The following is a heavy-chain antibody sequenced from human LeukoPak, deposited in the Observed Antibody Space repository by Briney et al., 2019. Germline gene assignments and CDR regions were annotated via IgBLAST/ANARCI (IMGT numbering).Heavy chain of an antibody. CDR2: MKQSGTP. V-gene: IGHV4-34*01. Sequence: PSETLSLTSAVYGGSFSAFLWNWIRDSPAEGVVWPWEMKQSGTPRFNPSLQSRVTISVDKSKNLFSLNVRSVTAADTAVYYCASRPFLYGFRTYFYNWAQGTLVTVSS. CDR3: ASRPFLYGFRTYFYN. CDR1: GGSFSAFL. D-gene: IGHD3-10*01. J-gene: IGHJ4*02.